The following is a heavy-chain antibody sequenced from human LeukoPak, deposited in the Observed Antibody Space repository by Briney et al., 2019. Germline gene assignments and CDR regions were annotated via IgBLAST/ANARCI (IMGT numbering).Heavy chain of an antibody. CDR3: AREYSSSWLFYFDY. CDR1: GYTFTGYY. V-gene: IGHV1-2*04. J-gene: IGHJ4*02. CDR2: INPNSGGT. Sequence: ASVKVSCKASGYTFTGYYMHWVRQAPGQGLEWMGWINPNSGGTNYAQKFQGWVTMTRDTSISTAYMELSRLRSDDTAVYYCAREYSSSWLFYFDYWGQGTLVTVSS. D-gene: IGHD6-13*01.